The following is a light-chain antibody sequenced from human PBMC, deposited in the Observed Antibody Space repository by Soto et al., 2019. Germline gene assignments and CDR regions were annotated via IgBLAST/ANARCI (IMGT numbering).Light chain of an antibody. CDR3: QPYTSYPKT. Sequence: DIQMTQSPSTLSASVGDRVTITCRASQSISSWLAWYQQKPGKAPKLLIYDASSLESGVPSRFSGSGSGTEFALPVSGPEPDDFVTYCSQPYTSYPKTFGQGTKVAIK. CDR2: DAS. J-gene: IGKJ1*01. CDR1: QSISSW. V-gene: IGKV1-5*01.